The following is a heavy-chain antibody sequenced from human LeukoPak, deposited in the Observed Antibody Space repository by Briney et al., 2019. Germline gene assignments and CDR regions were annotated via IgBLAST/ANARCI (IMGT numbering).Heavy chain of an antibody. D-gene: IGHD5-24*01. CDR1: GFTFSSYG. CDR2: ISYDRSNK. V-gene: IGHV3-30*18. J-gene: IGHJ4*02. CDR3: AKDNGGVEMATPDY. Sequence: GRSLRLSCAASGFTFSSYGMHWVRQAPGKGLEWVAVISYDRSNKYYADSVKGRFTISRDNSKNTLYLQMNSLRAEDTAVYYCAKDNGGVEMATPDYWGQGTLVTVSS.